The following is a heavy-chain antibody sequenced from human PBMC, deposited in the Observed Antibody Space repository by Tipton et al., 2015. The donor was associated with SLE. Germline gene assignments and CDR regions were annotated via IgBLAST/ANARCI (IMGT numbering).Heavy chain of an antibody. CDR2: IRGSGGTT. CDR1: GFTFSSYA. Sequence: SLRLSCAASGFTFSSYAMSWVRPAPGKGLEWVSAIRGSGGTTYYADSVKGRFSISIDKSKKTLFLQMNSLRVDDTATYYCAKFEKTTDFYLDSWGQGTLVSVSS. J-gene: IGHJ4*02. V-gene: IGHV3-23*01. D-gene: IGHD1/OR15-1a*01. CDR3: AKFEKTTDFYLDS.